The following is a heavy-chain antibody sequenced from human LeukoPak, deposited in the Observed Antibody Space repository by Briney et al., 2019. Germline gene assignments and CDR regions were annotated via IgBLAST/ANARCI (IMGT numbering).Heavy chain of an antibody. Sequence: PGGSLRLSCAASGFTFSSYSMNWVRQAPGKGLEWVSSISSRSNYIYYADSVKGRFTISRDNVKNSLYLQMNSLRAEDTAVYYCAKSTAMAGSYNWFAPWGQGTLVTVSS. D-gene: IGHD5-24*01. J-gene: IGHJ5*02. CDR2: ISSRSNYI. CDR1: GFTFSSYS. CDR3: AKSTAMAGSYNWFAP. V-gene: IGHV3-21*01.